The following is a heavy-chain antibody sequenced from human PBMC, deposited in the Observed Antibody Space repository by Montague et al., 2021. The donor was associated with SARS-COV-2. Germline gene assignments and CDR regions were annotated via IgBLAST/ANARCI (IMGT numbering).Heavy chain of an antibody. CDR2: IYHSGTT. Sequence: SETLSLTCTVSGFSIGSGDYWGWIRQPPGKGLEWIGSIYHSGTTXXNPXXXSRLTMSIDTSTNQFSLRLTSVTAADTAVFFCVRGKAGGLRNVFDIWGQGTTVTVSS. J-gene: IGHJ3*02. CDR1: GFSIGSGDY. CDR3: VRGKAGGLRNVFDI. V-gene: IGHV4-38-2*02.